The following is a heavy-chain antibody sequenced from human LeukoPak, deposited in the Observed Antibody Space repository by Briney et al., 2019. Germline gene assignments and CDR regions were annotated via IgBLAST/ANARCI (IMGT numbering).Heavy chain of an antibody. V-gene: IGHV3-7*04. Sequence: PGGSLRLSCAVSGFTYSHFWMSWVRQAPGKGLEWVASIRQDGSEKYYVDSVKGRFTISRDNAQNSLYLQMYSLRAEDTAVYYCAGTQYSGWYYFDYWGQGTLVTVSS. CDR1: GFTYSHFW. CDR2: IRQDGSEK. D-gene: IGHD6-19*01. J-gene: IGHJ4*02. CDR3: AGTQYSGWYYFDY.